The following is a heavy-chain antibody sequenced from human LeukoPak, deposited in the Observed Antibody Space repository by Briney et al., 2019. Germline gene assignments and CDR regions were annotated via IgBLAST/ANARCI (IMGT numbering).Heavy chain of an antibody. Sequence: GGSLRLSCAASGFIFTNYFMSWVRQDPGKRLEWVASIKHDGSEKYYVDSVRGRFTISRDNTKNSLYLQMSSLRAEDTAVYYCATDRGWRTSGYYLYYFEYWGQGTLVTFSS. V-gene: IGHV3-7*01. CDR3: ATDRGWRTSGYYLYYFEY. CDR1: GFIFTNYF. D-gene: IGHD3-3*01. J-gene: IGHJ4*02. CDR2: IKHDGSEK.